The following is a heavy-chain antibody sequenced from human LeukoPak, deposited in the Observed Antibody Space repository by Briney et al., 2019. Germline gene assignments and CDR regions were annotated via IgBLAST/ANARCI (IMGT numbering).Heavy chain of an antibody. CDR3: ARESQSAYYFDSSGYEDALDI. CDR2: ISSSGSTI. D-gene: IGHD3-22*01. Sequence: QPGGSLRLSCAASGFTFSSYEMNWVRQAPGKGLEWVSYISSSGSTIYYADSVKGRFTISRDNAKNSLYLQMNSLRAEDTAVYYCARESQSAYYFDSSGYEDALDIWGQGTMVTVSS. CDR1: GFTFSSYE. J-gene: IGHJ3*02. V-gene: IGHV3-48*03.